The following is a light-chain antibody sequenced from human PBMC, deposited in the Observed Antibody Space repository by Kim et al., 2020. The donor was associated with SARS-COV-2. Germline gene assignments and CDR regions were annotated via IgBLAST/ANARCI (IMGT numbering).Light chain of an antibody. V-gene: IGKV1-5*01. CDR1: QSVSSW. J-gene: IGKJ2*01. CDR2: DTS. Sequence: DIQLTQSPSTLSASIGDRVTITCRASQSVSSWLAWYQEKPGKAPNLLIYDTSTLKNGVPSRFSGSRSGTEFTLTISSLQPDDFATYPCQHYTPYAYTFGQGTRLQIK. CDR3: QHYTPYAYT.